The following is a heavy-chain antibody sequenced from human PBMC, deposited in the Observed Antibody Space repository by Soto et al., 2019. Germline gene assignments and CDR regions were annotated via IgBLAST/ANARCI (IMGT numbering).Heavy chain of an antibody. Sequence: EVQLVESGGGLVQPGGSLRLSCAASGFTFSAHYMDWVRQAPGKGLEWVGRIKNKANSYTTEYAASVEGRFTISTEDSQNSLYLQMNSLKTEDTAVYYCARVSLGGRSGGRYVHYWGQGSQVAVAS. J-gene: IGHJ4*02. CDR3: ARVSLGGRSGGRYVHY. D-gene: IGHD3-16*01. V-gene: IGHV3-72*01. CDR1: GFTFSAHY. CDR2: IKNKANSYTT.